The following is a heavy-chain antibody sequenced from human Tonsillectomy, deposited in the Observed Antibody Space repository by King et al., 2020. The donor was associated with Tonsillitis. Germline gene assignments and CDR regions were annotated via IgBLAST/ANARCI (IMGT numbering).Heavy chain of an antibody. CDR3: ASYHCSGTTCYWGY. Sequence: VQLQESGPGLVKPSQTLSLTCSVSGGSISSGGYYWSWIRQHPGNGLEVIGYIYYSGGTYYNPSLKSRFTMSVDTSKNQFSLSLTSVTAADTAVYFCASYHCSGTTCYWGYWGQGTLVTVSS. D-gene: IGHD2-2*01. V-gene: IGHV4-31*03. CDR1: GGSISSGGYY. CDR2: IYYSGGT. J-gene: IGHJ4*02.